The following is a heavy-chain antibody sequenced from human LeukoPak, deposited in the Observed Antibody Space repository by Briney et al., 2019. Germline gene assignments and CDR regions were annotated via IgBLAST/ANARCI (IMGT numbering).Heavy chain of an antibody. D-gene: IGHD4-17*01. CDR1: GFTFSSYG. V-gene: IGHV3-30*02. CDR3: AKDFKYGDYVVGMDV. CDR2: IRYDGSNK. Sequence: VGSLRLSCAASGFTFSSYGMHSVRQAPGKGLEWVAFIRYDGSNKYYADSVKGRFTISRDNSKNTLYLQMNSLRAEDTAVYYCAKDFKYGDYVVGMDVWGQGTTVTVSS. J-gene: IGHJ6*02.